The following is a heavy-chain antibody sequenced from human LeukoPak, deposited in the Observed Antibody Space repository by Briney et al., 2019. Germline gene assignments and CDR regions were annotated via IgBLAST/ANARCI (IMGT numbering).Heavy chain of an antibody. CDR3: AKRGVVIRVILVGFHKEAYYFES. CDR2: ISDSGGSP. V-gene: IGHV3-23*01. J-gene: IGHJ4*02. CDR1: GITLNNYG. Sequence: HTGGSLRLSCAVSGITLNNYGMTWVRQAPGKGLEWVAGISDSGGSPKYADSVKGRFTISRDNPKNTLYLQMNSLKAEDTAVYFCAKRGVVIRVILVGFHKEAYYFESWGQGALVTVSS. D-gene: IGHD3/OR15-3a*01.